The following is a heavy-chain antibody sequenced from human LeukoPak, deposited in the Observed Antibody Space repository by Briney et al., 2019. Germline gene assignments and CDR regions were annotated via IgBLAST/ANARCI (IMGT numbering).Heavy chain of an antibody. CDR3: ARGERGYSYGSYYYYMDV. J-gene: IGHJ6*03. V-gene: IGHV4-59*01. Sequence: SETLSLTCTVSGGSISSYYWSWIRQPPGKGLEWIGYIYYSGSTNYNPSLKSRVSISVDTSKNQFSLKLSSVTAADTAVYYCARGERGYSYGSYYYYMDVRGEGTTVTVSS. CDR2: IYYSGST. CDR1: GGSISSYY. D-gene: IGHD5-18*01.